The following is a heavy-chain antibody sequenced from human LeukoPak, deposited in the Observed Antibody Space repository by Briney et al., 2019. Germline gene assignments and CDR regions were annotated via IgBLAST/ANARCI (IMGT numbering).Heavy chain of an antibody. CDR2: IYYSGST. J-gene: IGHJ3*02. D-gene: IGHD1-26*01. CDR1: GGSISSGDYY. CDR3: ARHSGPWVPFDI. V-gene: IGHV4-39*01. Sequence: SQTLSLTCTVSGGSISSGDYYWGWIRQPPGKGLEWIGSIYYSGSTYYNPSLKSRVTISVDTSKNQFSLNLSSVTAADTAVYYCARHSGPWVPFDIWGQGTMVTVSS.